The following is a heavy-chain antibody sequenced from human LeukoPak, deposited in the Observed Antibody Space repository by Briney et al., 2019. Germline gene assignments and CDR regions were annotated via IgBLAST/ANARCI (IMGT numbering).Heavy chain of an antibody. D-gene: IGHD3-10*01. V-gene: IGHV1-69*05. J-gene: IGHJ4*02. CDR2: IIPIFGTA. Sequence: SVKVSCKASGGTFSSYAISWVRRAPGQGLEWMGGIIPIFGTANYAQKFQGRVTITTDESTSTAYMELSSLRSEDTAVYYCARSMVRGVILGYFDYWGQGTLVTVSS. CDR3: ARSMVRGVILGYFDY. CDR1: GGTFSSYA.